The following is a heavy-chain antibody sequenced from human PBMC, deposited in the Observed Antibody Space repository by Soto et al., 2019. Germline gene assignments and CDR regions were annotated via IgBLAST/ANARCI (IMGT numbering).Heavy chain of an antibody. CDR3: ARANCVRCPFDL. Sequence: HVQLQESGPRLAKPSESLSLTCSVSGASLTRGVYYWIWLRQPPGRKLEWIGSIYYRGTTNYTPPLTGRVTISEDTSRNQVSVTVNSVTAADTAVYFCARANCVRCPFDLWGQGTLVNVSS. CDR2: IYYRGTT. J-gene: IGHJ4*02. D-gene: IGHD2-21*01. CDR1: GASLTRGVYY. V-gene: IGHV4-61*08.